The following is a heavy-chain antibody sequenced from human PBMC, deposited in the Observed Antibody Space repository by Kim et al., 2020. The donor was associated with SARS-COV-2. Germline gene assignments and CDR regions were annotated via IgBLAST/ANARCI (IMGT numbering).Heavy chain of an antibody. CDR3: ARDGIGDCGGDCYSWAFDI. Sequence: SVKVSCKASGGTFSSYAISWVRQAPGQGLEWMGGIIPIFGTANYAQKFQGRVTITADESTSTAYMELSSLRSEDTAVYYCARDGIGDCGGDCYSWAFDIWGQGTMVTVSS. CDR1: GGTFSSYA. V-gene: IGHV1-69*13. D-gene: IGHD2-21*02. J-gene: IGHJ3*02. CDR2: IIPIFGTA.